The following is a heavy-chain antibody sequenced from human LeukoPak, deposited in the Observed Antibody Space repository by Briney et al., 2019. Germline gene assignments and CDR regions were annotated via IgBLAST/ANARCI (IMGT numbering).Heavy chain of an antibody. Sequence: GASVKVSCKASGYTFTSYGISWVRQAPGQGLEWMGWISAYNGNTNYAQKLQGRVTMTTDTSTSTAYMELRSLRSDDTAVYYCARGRKYFGSGSYYPFDYWGQGTLVTVSS. V-gene: IGHV1-18*01. CDR3: ARGRKYFGSGSYYPFDY. CDR1: GYTFTSYG. D-gene: IGHD3-10*01. CDR2: ISAYNGNT. J-gene: IGHJ4*02.